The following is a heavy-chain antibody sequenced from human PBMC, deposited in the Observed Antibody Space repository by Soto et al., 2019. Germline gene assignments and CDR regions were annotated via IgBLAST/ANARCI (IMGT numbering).Heavy chain of an antibody. J-gene: IGHJ6*02. CDR3: ARHKTAATYYYYYGMDV. Sequence: GESLTISCKGSGYSFTSYWIGWVRQMPGKGLEWMGIIYPGDSDTRYSPSFQGQVTISADKSISTAYLQWSSLKASDTAMYYCARHKTAATYYYYYGMDVWGQGTTVTGSS. CDR2: IYPGDSDT. V-gene: IGHV5-51*01. D-gene: IGHD2-15*01. CDR1: GYSFTSYW.